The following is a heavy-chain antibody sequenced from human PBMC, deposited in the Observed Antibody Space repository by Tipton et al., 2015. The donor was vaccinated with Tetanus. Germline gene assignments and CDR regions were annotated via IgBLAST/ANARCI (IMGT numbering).Heavy chain of an antibody. V-gene: IGHV4-4*07. D-gene: IGHD6-19*01. CDR3: ARVVEVAVAGMGLYYYYGMDV. CDR1: GGSLSSNY. J-gene: IGHJ6*02. Sequence: GLVKPSETLSLTCTVSGGSLSSNYWTWIRQPAGKGLEWIGRIDASGSTDYNPSLKSRVTISVDTSKNQFSLKLSSVTAADTAVYYCARVVEVAVAGMGLYYYYGMDVWGQGTTVTVSS. CDR2: IDASGST.